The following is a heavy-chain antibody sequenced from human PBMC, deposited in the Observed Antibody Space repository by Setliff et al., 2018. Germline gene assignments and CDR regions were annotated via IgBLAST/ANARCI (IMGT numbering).Heavy chain of an antibody. D-gene: IGHD1-7*01. J-gene: IGHJ5*02. Sequence: SLRLSCAASGFTFSSYWMSWVRQAPGKGLEWVANIKQDGSEKYYVDSVKGRFTISRDNAKNSLYLQMNSLRAEDTAIYYCAKYPSNSVYNYFDPWGQGTLVTVSS. CDR1: GFTFSSYW. CDR2: IKQDGSEK. CDR3: AKYPSNSVYNYFDP. V-gene: IGHV3-7*03.